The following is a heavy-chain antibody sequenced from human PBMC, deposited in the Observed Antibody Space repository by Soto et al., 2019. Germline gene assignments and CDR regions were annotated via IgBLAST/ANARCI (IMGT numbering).Heavy chain of an antibody. CDR1: GFTFRDYY. D-gene: IGHD1-1*01. V-gene: IGHV3-11*05. CDR2: ISSSSSYT. CDR3: ARDAPTNDYYYGMDV. Sequence: QVQLVDSGGGLVKPGGSLRLSCVASGFTFRDYYMSWIRQAPGKGLEWVSYISSSSSYTKYADSVKGRFTISRDNAKNSVYQQMNSLRAEDTAVYYCARDAPTNDYYYGMDVWGQGTTVTVSS. J-gene: IGHJ6*02.